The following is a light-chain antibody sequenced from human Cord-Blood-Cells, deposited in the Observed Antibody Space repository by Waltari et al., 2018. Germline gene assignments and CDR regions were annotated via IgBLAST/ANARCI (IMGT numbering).Light chain of an antibody. CDR2: EVS. V-gene: IGLV2-14*01. J-gene: IGLJ2*01. CDR1: SSDVGGYNY. CDR3: SSYTSSSTLVV. Sequence: QSALTQPASVSGSPGQSITISCTGTSSDVGGYNYVSWYQQHPGKAPKLMIYEVSNRPSGVSNRLSGYTSGNTASLTISGLQAEDEADYYCSSYTSSSTLVVFGGGTKLTVL.